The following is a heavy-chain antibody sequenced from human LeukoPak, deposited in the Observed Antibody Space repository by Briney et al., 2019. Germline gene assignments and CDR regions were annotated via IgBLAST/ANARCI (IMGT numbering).Heavy chain of an antibody. CDR3: ARDPSGSWQWFDY. J-gene: IGHJ4*02. V-gene: IGHV1-46*01. CDR1: GYTFTTYY. CDR2: INPNGGST. D-gene: IGHD1-26*01. Sequence: ASVKVSCKASGYTFTTYYMHWVRQAPVQGLEWMGVINPNGGSTAYAQKFQGRVTMTRDRSTSTVYMELSSLRSEDTALYYCARDPSGSWQWFDYWGQGTLVTVSS.